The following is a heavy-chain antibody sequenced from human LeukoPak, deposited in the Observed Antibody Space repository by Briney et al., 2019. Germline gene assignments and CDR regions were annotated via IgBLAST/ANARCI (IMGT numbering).Heavy chain of an antibody. Sequence: GGSLRLSCAASGFTFSSYSMNWVRQAPGKGLEWVSSISSSSSYIYYADSVKGRFTISRDNAKNSLYLQMNSLRAEDTAVYYCARDGYYYYDSSGYQIDYWGQGTLVTVSS. J-gene: IGHJ4*02. V-gene: IGHV3-21*01. CDR1: GFTFSSYS. D-gene: IGHD3-22*01. CDR3: ARDGYYYYDSSGYQIDY. CDR2: ISSSSSYI.